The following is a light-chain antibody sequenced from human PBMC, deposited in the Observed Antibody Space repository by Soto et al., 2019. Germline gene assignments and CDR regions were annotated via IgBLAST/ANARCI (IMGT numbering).Light chain of an antibody. CDR1: TGDIGTYNY. CDR3: TSFTNSRTVV. CDR2: DVS. Sequence: QSVLTQPASVSGSPGQSITISCTGTTGDIGTYNYVYWYQHHPDKAPRLMIYDVSNRPSGVSNRFSGSKSGNTASLTIAGRQAEDEADYYCTSFTNSRTVVFGGGTKLTVL. V-gene: IGLV2-14*03. J-gene: IGLJ3*02.